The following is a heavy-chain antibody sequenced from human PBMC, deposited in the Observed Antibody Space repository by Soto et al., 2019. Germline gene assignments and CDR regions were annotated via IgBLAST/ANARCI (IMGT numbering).Heavy chain of an antibody. V-gene: IGHV5-51*07. J-gene: IGHJ6*02. CDR3: AADANSSGYYYGVYYYYGMDV. CDR1: VDRFGRSW. Sequence: ESLKLSDQGPVDRFGRSWMAWEHQMNRKDLAWMGIIYPGDSDTRYSPSFQGQVTISADKSLRTAYLQWTSLKASDTAVYYCAADANSSGYYYGVYYYYGMDVWGQGTTVTVSS. CDR2: IYPGDSDT. D-gene: IGHD3-22*01.